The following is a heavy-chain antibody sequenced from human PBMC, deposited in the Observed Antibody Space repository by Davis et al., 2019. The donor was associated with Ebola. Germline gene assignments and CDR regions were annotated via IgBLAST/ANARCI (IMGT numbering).Heavy chain of an antibody. D-gene: IGHD3-3*01. CDR3: ARDRNYDFWSGYPIHHGMDV. J-gene: IGHJ6*02. V-gene: IGHV1-18*01. CDR2: ISAYNGNT. CDR1: GYTFTSYG. Sequence: ASVKVSCKASGYTFTSYGISWVRQAPGQGLEWMGWISAYNGNTNYAQKLQGRVTMTTDTSTSTAYMELRSLRSDDTAVYYCARDRNYDFWSGYPIHHGMDVWGQGTTVTVSS.